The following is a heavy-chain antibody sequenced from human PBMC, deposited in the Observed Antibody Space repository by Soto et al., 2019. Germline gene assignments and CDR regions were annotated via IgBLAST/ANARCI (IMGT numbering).Heavy chain of an antibody. V-gene: IGHV3-13*01. D-gene: IGHD2-15*01. Sequence: GGSLRLSCAASGFTFSSYDMHWVRQATGKGLEWVSAIGTAGDTYYPGSVKGRFTISRENAKNSLYLQINSLRAEDTAVYYCARGHCSGGSCYLGYWGQGTLVTVSS. J-gene: IGHJ4*02. CDR2: IGTAGDT. CDR3: ARGHCSGGSCYLGY. CDR1: GFTFSSYD.